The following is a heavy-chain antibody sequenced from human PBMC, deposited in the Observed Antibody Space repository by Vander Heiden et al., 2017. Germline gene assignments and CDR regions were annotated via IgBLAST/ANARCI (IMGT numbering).Heavy chain of an antibody. CDR1: GGTFSSYA. J-gene: IGHJ4*02. CDR2: IIPIVGTA. V-gene: IGHV1-69*01. CDR3: ARKRVGFAGRPSTVAYDY. Sequence: QVQLVQSGAEVKKPGSSVKVSCKASGGTFSSYAISWVRQAPGQGLEWMGGIIPIVGTANYAQKFQGRVTITADESTSTAYMELSSLRSEDTAVYYCARKRVGFAGRPSTVAYDYWGQGTLVTVSS. D-gene: IGHD1-26*01.